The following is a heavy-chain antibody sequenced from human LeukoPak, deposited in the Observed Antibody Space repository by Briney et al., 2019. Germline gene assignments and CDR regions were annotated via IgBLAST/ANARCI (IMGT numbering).Heavy chain of an antibody. V-gene: IGHV3-30*18. CDR3: AKDRGPFYYYDSSGYSY. Sequence: GRSLRLSCAASGFTFSSYGVHWVRQAPGKGLEWVAVISYDGSNKYYADSVKGRFTISRDNSKNTLYLQMNSLRAEDTAVYYCAKDRGPFYYYDSSGYSYWGQGTLVTVSS. D-gene: IGHD3-22*01. CDR2: ISYDGSNK. CDR1: GFTFSSYG. J-gene: IGHJ4*02.